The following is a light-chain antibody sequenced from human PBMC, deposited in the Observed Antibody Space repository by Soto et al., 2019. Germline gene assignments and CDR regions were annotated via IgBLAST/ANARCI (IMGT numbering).Light chain of an antibody. CDR3: QQYVNFVWT. J-gene: IGKJ1*01. CDR1: QSVSTSK. Sequence: TVLTQSPGTLSLSPGVRATLSCRASQSVSTSKLAWYQQRPGQAPRLLLYDASRRAAGIPDRFSGSGSGTDFTLTISRLEPEDVAVYYCQQYVNFVWTFGQGTKVDIK. V-gene: IGKV3-20*01. CDR2: DAS.